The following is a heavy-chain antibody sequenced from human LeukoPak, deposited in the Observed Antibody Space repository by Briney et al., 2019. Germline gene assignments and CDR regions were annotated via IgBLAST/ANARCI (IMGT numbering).Heavy chain of an antibody. CDR3: AERDGYSYGYLDY. V-gene: IGHV3-23*01. CDR2: ISGSGGST. Sequence: GGSLRLSCAASGFTFSSYAMSWVRQAPGKGLEWVSAISGSGGSTYYADSVKGRFTISRDNSKNTLYLQMNSLRAEDTAVYYCAERDGYSYGYLDYWGQGTLVTVSS. D-gene: IGHD5-18*01. CDR1: GFTFSSYA. J-gene: IGHJ4*02.